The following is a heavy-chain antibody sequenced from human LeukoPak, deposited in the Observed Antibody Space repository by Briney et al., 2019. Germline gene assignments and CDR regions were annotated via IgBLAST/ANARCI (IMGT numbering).Heavy chain of an antibody. Sequence: SETLSLTCAVYGGSFSGYYWSWIRQPPGKGLEWIGEINHSGSTNYNPSLKSRVTISVDTSKNQFSLKLRSVTAADTAVYYCARASNYDSSGYYYVGAFDIWGQGTMVTVSS. CDR1: GGSFSGYY. CDR3: ARASNYDSSGYYYVGAFDI. V-gene: IGHV4-34*01. CDR2: INHSGST. D-gene: IGHD3-22*01. J-gene: IGHJ3*02.